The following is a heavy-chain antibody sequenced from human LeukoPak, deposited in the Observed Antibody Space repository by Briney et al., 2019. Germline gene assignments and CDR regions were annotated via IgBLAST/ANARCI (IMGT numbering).Heavy chain of an antibody. V-gene: IGHV3-33*06. CDR2: IWYDGSNK. J-gene: IGHJ6*03. Sequence: GGSLRLSCAASGFTFSSYGMHWVRQAPGKGLEWVAVIWYDGSNKYYADSVKCRFTISRDNSKNTLYLQMNSLRAEDTAVYYCAKTTSNYYYYYMDVWGKGTTVTVSS. CDR1: GFTFSSYG. CDR3: AKTTSNYYYYYMDV. D-gene: IGHD1-14*01.